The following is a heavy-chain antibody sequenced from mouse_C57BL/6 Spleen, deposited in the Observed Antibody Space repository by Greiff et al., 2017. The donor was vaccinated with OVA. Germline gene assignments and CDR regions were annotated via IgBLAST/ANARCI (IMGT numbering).Heavy chain of an antibody. V-gene: IGHV3-6*01. J-gene: IGHJ4*01. CDR3: ARGNSPYAMDY. D-gene: IGHD2-12*01. CDR1: GYSITSGYY. CDR2: ISYDGSN. Sequence: DVKLQESGPGLVKPSQSLSLTCSVTGYSITSGYYWNWIRQFPGNKLEWMGYISYDGSNNYNPSLKNRISITRDTSKNQFFLKLNSVTTEDTATYYCARGNSPYAMDYWGQGTSVTVSS.